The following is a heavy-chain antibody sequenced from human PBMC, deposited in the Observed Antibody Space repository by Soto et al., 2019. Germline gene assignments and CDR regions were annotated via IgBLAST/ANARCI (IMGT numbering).Heavy chain of an antibody. J-gene: IGHJ6*02. CDR3: AREYISSLNYYYYGMDV. D-gene: IGHD2-15*01. CDR2: ISYDGSNK. Sequence: GGPLRLSCAASGFTFSSYAMHWVRQAPGKGLEWVAVISYDGSNKYYADSVKGRFTISRDNSKNTLYLQMNSLRAEDTAVYYCAREYISSLNYYYYGMDVWGQGTTVTVSS. V-gene: IGHV3-30-3*01. CDR1: GFTFSSYA.